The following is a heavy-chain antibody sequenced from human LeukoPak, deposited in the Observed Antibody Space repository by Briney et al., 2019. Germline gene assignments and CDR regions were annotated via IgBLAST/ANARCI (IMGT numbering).Heavy chain of an antibody. CDR1: GGSISGYH. CDR2: IYHSGST. D-gene: IGHD6-13*01. V-gene: IGHV4-38-2*02. J-gene: IGHJ4*02. CDR3: VREPAMVAAAGLDY. Sequence: PSETLSLTCNVSGGSISGYHWSWIRQPPGKGLEWIGSIYHSGSTYYNPSLKSRVTISVDTSKNQFSLKLSSVTAADTALYYCVREPAMVAAAGLDYWGQGTLVTVSS.